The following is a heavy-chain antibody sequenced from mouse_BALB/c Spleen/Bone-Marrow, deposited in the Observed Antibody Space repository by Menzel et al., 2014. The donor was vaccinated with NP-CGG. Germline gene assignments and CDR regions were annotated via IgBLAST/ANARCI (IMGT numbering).Heavy chain of an antibody. J-gene: IGHJ1*01. CDR3: AYYRYDEYFDV. CDR1: GYTSPSYF. CDR2: IYPGDGST. D-gene: IGHD2-14*01. V-gene: IGHV1S56*01. Sequence: QVQLNESGPELVKPGAFVKMSRKASGYTSPSYFIHWEKQRPGQGLEWIGWIYPGDGSTKYNEKFKGKTTLTADKSSSTAYMLLSSLTSEDSAIIFCAYYRYDEYFDVWGAGTTVTVSS.